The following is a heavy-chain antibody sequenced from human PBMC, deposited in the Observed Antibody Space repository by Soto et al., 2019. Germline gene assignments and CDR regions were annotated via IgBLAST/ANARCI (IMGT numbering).Heavy chain of an antibody. CDR1: GYTFTSYY. J-gene: IGHJ6*03. D-gene: IGHD3-10*01. CDR2: INPSGGST. V-gene: IGHV1-46*03. Sequence: QVQLVQSGAEVKKPGASVKVSCKASGYTFTSYYMHWVRQAPGQGLEWMGIINPSGGSTSYAQKFQGRVTMTRDTSTSTVYMELSSLRSEDTAVYYCARVYYYGSGSQGYMDVWGKGTTVTVSS. CDR3: ARVYYYGSGSQGYMDV.